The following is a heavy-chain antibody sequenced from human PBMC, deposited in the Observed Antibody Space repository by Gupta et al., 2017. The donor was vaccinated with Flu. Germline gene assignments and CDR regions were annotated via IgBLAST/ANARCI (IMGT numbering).Heavy chain of an antibody. V-gene: IGHV4-34*01. Sequence: QPPGKGLEWIGDIDHRESTNYNPSLKSRLTISIDTSKNQFSLNLTSVTAADTAVYYCARGYCSITSCYNFLDYWGQGSLVTVSS. CDR3: ARGYCSITSCYNFLDY. D-gene: IGHD2-2*02. J-gene: IGHJ4*02. CDR2: IDHREST.